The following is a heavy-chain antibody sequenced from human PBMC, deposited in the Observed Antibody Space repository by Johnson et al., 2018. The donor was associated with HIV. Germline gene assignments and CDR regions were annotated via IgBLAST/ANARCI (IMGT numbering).Heavy chain of an antibody. Sequence: QVQLVESGGGVVQPGRSLRLSCAASGFTFSSYGMHWVRQAPGKGLEWVAVISYDGSNKYYADSVKGRFTISRDNSKNTLFLQMNSLSAEDTAIYYCARDPPGRAFDVWGLGTTVTVSS. V-gene: IGHV3-30*03. CDR3: ARDPPGRAFDV. CDR1: GFTFSSYG. CDR2: ISYDGSNK. J-gene: IGHJ3*01.